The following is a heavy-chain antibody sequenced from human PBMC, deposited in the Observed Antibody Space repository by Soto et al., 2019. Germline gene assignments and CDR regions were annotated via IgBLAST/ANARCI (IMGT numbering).Heavy chain of an antibody. CDR1: GFTFSSYS. CDR2: ISSSSSTI. Sequence: EVQLVESGGGLVQPGGSLRLSCAASGFTFSSYSMNWVRQAPGKGLEWVSYISSSSSTIYYADSVKGRFTISRDNAKNSLYLQMNSLRDEDTAVYYCAIILTGDGRGWFDPWGQGTLVTVSS. D-gene: IGHD7-27*01. J-gene: IGHJ5*02. V-gene: IGHV3-48*02. CDR3: AIILTGDGRGWFDP.